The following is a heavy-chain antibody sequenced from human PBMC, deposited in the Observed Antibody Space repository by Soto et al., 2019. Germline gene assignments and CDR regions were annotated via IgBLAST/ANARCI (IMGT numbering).Heavy chain of an antibody. CDR2: INPGTGVT. CDR3: ARVAGHMNARFDN. Sequence: AASVKASCKASRNTFSSYAISWVRQAPGQGLEWMGWINPGTGVTNQAQKFQCRVTMTRDTSIPTTYKELSGLPSDDTAVYYCARVAGHMNARFDNGGQGALVTVSS. CDR1: RNTFSSYA. V-gene: IGHV1-2*02. D-gene: IGHD1-1*01. J-gene: IGHJ4*02.